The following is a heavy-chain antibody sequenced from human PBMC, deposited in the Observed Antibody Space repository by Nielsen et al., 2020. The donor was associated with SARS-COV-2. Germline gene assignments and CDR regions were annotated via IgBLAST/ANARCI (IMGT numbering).Heavy chain of an antibody. CDR1: GGSISTSS. J-gene: IGHJ3*02. CDR3: AREYSSSPGAFDI. Sequence: SATLSLTCTVSGGSISTSSWSWIRQPPGKGLEWIAYIYYSGATNYNPSLKSRVTISADTSKNQFSLKLRSVTAADTAVYYCAREYSSSPGAFDIWGQGTMVTVSS. CDR2: IYYSGAT. D-gene: IGHD6-6*01. V-gene: IGHV4-59*01.